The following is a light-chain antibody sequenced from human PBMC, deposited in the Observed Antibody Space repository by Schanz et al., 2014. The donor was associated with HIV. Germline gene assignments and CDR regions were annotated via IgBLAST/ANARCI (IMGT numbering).Light chain of an antibody. CDR3: CSYAGSSTVV. CDR1: SSGHGGSKY. Sequence: QSALTQPASVSGAPGQSITISCSGNSSGHGGSKYPPRYQQHPGKAPKLMIYEGSKRPSGVSNRFSGSKSGNTASLTISGLQAEDEADYYCCSYAGSSTVVFGGGTKLTVL. V-gene: IGLV2-23*01. CDR2: EGS. J-gene: IGLJ2*01.